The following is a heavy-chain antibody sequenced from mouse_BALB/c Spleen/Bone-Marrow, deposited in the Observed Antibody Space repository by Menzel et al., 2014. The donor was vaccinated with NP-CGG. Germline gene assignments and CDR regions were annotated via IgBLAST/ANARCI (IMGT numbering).Heavy chain of an antibody. CDR2: ISSGGSA. J-gene: IGHJ2*01. CDR3: ARGYDYDFDY. Sequence: EVQVVESGGGLVKPGGSLKLSCAASGFTFSNFAMSWVRQTPDKRLEWVASISSGGSAYYPDSVKGRLSISRDNARDILFLQMSSLRSEDTAVYYCARGYDYDFDYWGQGTTLTVSS. V-gene: IGHV5-6-5*01. D-gene: IGHD2-4*01. CDR1: GFTFSNFA.